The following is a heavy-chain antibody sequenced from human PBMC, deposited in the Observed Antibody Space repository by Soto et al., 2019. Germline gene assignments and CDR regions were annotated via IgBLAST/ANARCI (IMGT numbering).Heavy chain of an antibody. V-gene: IGHV5-51*01. CDR2: VHPGDSDT. J-gene: IGHJ4*02. CDR1: GYSFTSYW. D-gene: IGHD2-15*01. Sequence: GESLKISCKGSGYSFTSYWIAWVRQMPGKGLEWMGIVHPGDSDTRYSPSIQGQVTISVDKSISTAYLQWSSLKASDTAMYYCARAVVMVAGSVSIDHCGQGPLVTVSS. CDR3: ARAVVMVAGSVSIDH.